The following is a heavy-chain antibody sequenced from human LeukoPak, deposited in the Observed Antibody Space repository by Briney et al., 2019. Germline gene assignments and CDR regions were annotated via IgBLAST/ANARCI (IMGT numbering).Heavy chain of an antibody. Sequence: SVKVSCKASGGTFSSYAISWVRQAPGQGLEWMGRIIPILGIANYAQKFQGRVTITADKSTSTAYMELSSLRSEDTAVYYCASPANPGDLYYYYGMDVWGQGTTVTVSS. CDR2: IIPILGIA. V-gene: IGHV1-69*04. J-gene: IGHJ6*02. CDR1: GGTFSSYA. D-gene: IGHD2-21*01. CDR3: ASPANPGDLYYYYGMDV.